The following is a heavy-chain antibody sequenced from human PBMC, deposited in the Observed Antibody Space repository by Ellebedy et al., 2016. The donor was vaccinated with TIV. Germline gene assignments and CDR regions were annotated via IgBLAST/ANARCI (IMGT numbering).Heavy chain of an antibody. V-gene: IGHV1-2*02. Sequence: AASVKVSCKTSGYTFTGYYIHCLRQAPGQGLEWVAWINPNSGDTAYAQNLQGRVTVTGDPSISTAYMELSRLISDDTAVYYCVRDLTNYGSSSYWGQGTLVTVSS. CDR1: GYTFTGYY. J-gene: IGHJ4*02. D-gene: IGHD3-22*01. CDR3: VRDLTNYGSSSY. CDR2: INPNSGDT.